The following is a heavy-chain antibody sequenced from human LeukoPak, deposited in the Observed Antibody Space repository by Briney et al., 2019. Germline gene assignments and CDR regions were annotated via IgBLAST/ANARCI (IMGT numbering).Heavy chain of an antibody. Sequence: GGSLRLSCAASGFTFSSYAMSWVRQAPGKGLEWVSGISGSGGSTNYADSVKGRFTISRDNSKNTLYLQMNSLRAEDTAVYYCAKGSTVTTLYYFDYWGQGTLVTVSS. J-gene: IGHJ4*02. V-gene: IGHV3-23*01. CDR3: AKGSTVTTLYYFDY. CDR2: ISGSGGST. D-gene: IGHD4-17*01. CDR1: GFTFSSYA.